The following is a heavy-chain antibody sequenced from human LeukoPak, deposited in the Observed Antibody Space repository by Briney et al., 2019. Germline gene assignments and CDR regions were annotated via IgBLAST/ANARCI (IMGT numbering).Heavy chain of an antibody. V-gene: IGHV4-59*01. CDR3: ARYYYDSSGYYSFGY. D-gene: IGHD3-22*01. CDR2: IYYSWST. CDR1: GGSISSYY. Sequence: PSETLSLTCTVSGGSISSYYWSWIRQPPGKGLEWIGYIYYSWSTNYNPSLKSRVTISVDTSKNQFSLKLSSVTAADTAVYYCARYYYDSSGYYSFGYWGQGTLVTVSS. J-gene: IGHJ4*02.